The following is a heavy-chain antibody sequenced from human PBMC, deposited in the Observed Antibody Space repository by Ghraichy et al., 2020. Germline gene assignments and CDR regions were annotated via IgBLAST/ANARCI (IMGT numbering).Heavy chain of an antibody. V-gene: IGHV4-34*01. CDR1: GGSFSGYY. Sequence: SETLSLTCAVYGGSFSGYYWSWIRQPPGKGLEWIGEINHSGSTNYNPSLKSRVTISVDTSKNQFSLKLSSVTAADTAVYYCATQWVVAGYYYGMDVWGQGTTVTVSS. D-gene: IGHD6-19*01. J-gene: IGHJ6*02. CDR2: INHSGST. CDR3: ATQWVVAGYYYGMDV.